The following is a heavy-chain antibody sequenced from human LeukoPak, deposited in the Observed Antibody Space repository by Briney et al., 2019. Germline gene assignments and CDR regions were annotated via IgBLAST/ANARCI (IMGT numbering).Heavy chain of an antibody. V-gene: IGHV4-39*01. CDR3: ARLPIVVVPASGFDY. Sequence: SETLSLTCTVSGGSISSSIYYWGWIRQPPGKGLEWIGSINYSGTTYYNPSLKSRVIISVDTSKNQLSLNLNSVTAADTAVYYCARLPIVVVPASGFDYWGQGTLVTVSS. D-gene: IGHD2-2*01. CDR2: INYSGTT. CDR1: GGSISSSIYY. J-gene: IGHJ4*02.